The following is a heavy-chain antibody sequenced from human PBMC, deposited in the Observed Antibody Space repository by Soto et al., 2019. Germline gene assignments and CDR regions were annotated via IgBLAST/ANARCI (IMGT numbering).Heavy chain of an antibody. V-gene: IGHV3-23*01. Sequence: EVQLLESGGDLAQPGGSLRLSCAASGFTFSSYAMTWVRQAPGKGLEWVSTISSSGASTYYADSVEGRFTISRDNSKNTLYLHMNSLRAEDTAVYYCANEWSDARPRENCGLVNYWGQGTLVTVSS. CDR3: ANEWSDARPRENCGLVNY. CDR2: ISSSGAST. D-gene: IGHD1-1*01. CDR1: GFTFSSYA. J-gene: IGHJ4*02.